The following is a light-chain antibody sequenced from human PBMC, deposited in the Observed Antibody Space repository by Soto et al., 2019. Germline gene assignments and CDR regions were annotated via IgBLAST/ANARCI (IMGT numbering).Light chain of an antibody. Sequence: QSALTQPRSVSGSPGQSVTISCTGTSSDVGGYNYVSWYQQHPGKAPKLMIYDVSKRPSGVPDRFSGSKSGNTASLTISGLQAEDESDYYCCSYAGSYYGFGTGTKLTV. CDR2: DVS. J-gene: IGLJ1*01. CDR3: CSYAGSYYG. CDR1: SSDVGGYNY. V-gene: IGLV2-11*01.